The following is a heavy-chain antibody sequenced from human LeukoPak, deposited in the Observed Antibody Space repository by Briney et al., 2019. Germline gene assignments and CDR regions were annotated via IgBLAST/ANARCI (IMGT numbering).Heavy chain of an antibody. CDR2: IYYSGST. J-gene: IGHJ4*02. D-gene: IGHD5-18*01. CDR1: GGSISSYY. Sequence: SETLSLTCTVSGGSISSYYWSWIRQPPGKGLEWIGYIYYSGSTNYNPSLKSRVTISVDTSKNQFSLKLSSVTAADTAVYYCARGYSYVKYYFDYWGQGTLVTVSS. V-gene: IGHV4-59*01. CDR3: ARGYSYVKYYFDY.